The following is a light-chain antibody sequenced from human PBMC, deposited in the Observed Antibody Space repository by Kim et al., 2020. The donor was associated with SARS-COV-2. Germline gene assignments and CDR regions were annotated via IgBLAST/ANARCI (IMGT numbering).Light chain of an antibody. V-gene: IGLV3-19*01. CDR1: SRRSYC. J-gene: IGLJ2*01. CDR2: GKN. Sequence: VALGQTVRSTCQGYSRRSYCTSWDQQKPGQAPVLVIYGKNNRPSGIPDRFSGSSSGNTASLTSTGAQAEDEADYYCNSRDSSGNRVFGGGTQLTVL. CDR3: NSRDSSGNRV.